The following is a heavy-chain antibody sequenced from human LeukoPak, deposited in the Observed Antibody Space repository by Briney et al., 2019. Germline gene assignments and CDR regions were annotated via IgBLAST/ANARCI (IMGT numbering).Heavy chain of an antibody. V-gene: IGHV3-21*01. J-gene: IGHJ4*02. D-gene: IGHD1-26*01. Sequence: GGSLRLSCAASGFSFSSYSMNWVRQAPGKVLEWVSSISSSSSYIYYADSVKGRFTNSRDNAKNSLYLQMNSLRAEDTAVYYCAREGSSGSYRRYYFDYWGQGTLVTVSS. CDR2: ISSSSSYI. CDR3: AREGSSGSYRRYYFDY. CDR1: GFSFSSYS.